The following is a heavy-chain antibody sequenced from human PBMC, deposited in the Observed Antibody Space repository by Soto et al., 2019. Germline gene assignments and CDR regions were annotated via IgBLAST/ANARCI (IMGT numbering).Heavy chain of an antibody. CDR2: IIPIFGTA. V-gene: IGHV1-69*05. D-gene: IGHD4-17*01. CDR3: TRDLDYGDHERVDY. CDR1: GGTFSSYA. Sequence: ASVKVSCKASGGTFSSYAISWVRQAPGQGLEWMGGIIPIFGTANYAQKFQGRFTISRDGSKSIAYLQMNSLKTEDTAVYYCTRDLDYGDHERVDYWGQGTLVTVSS. J-gene: IGHJ4*02.